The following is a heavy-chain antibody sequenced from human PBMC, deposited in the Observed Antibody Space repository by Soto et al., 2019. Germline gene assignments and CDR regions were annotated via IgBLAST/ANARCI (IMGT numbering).Heavy chain of an antibody. Sequence: NPGGSLRLSCAASGFTFSSYSMNWVRQAPGKGLEWVSSISSSSSYIYYADSVKGRFTISRDNAKNSLYLQMNSLRAEDTAVYYCATLVVISPEDFDYWGQGTLVTVSS. D-gene: IGHD3-22*01. CDR2: ISSSSSYI. V-gene: IGHV3-21*01. CDR1: GFTFSSYS. CDR3: ATLVVISPEDFDY. J-gene: IGHJ4*02.